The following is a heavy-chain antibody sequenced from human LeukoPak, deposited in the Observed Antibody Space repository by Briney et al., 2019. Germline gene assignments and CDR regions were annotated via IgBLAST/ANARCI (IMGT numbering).Heavy chain of an antibody. CDR3: AREPAHLVVVPAANVDYYYYGMDV. J-gene: IGHJ6*02. CDR1: GVTFSSYA. V-gene: IGHV3-30-3*01. Sequence: GGSLRLSCAASGVTFSSYAMRWVRQAPGKGREGGAGISYDGSKKNYADSVKGRFTISRDNSKNTLYLKMNSLTAEDTAVYYCAREPAHLVVVPAANVDYYYYGMDVWGQGTTVTVSS. CDR2: ISYDGSKK. D-gene: IGHD2-2*01.